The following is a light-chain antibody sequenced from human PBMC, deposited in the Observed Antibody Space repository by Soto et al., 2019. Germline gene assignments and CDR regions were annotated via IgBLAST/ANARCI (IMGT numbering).Light chain of an antibody. V-gene: IGKV3-20*01. J-gene: IGKJ3*01. CDR1: QSVSSY. CDR3: QQYGSSP. CDR2: GAS. Sequence: EIVLTQSTGTLSLSPGERATLSCRASQSVSSYLAWYQQKPGQAPRLLIYGASSRATGIPDRFSGSGSGTDFTLTISRLEPEDFAVYYCQQYGSSPFGPGTKVDIK.